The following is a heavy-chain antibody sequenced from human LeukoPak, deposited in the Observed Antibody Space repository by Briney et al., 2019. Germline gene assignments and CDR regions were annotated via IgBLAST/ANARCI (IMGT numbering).Heavy chain of an antibody. V-gene: IGHV1-18*01. CDR1: GYTFTSYG. CDR2: ISAYNGST. D-gene: IGHD6-19*01. Sequence: ASVKVSCKASGYTFTSYGISWVRQALGQGLEWMGWISAYNGSTNYAQKLQGRVTMTTDTSTSTAYMELRSLRSDDTAVYCCARDALALIAVAGTGDYWGQGTLVTVSS. J-gene: IGHJ4*02. CDR3: ARDALALIAVAGTGDY.